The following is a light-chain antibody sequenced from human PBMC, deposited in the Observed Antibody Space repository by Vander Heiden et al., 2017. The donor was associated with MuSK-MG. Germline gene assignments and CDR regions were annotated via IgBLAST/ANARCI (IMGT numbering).Light chain of an antibody. CDR3: QQRINWPLT. CDR1: QSVSSL. V-gene: IGKV3-11*01. CDR2: DIS. J-gene: IGKJ4*01. Sequence: EIVLTQSPAPLSLSPGERATLSCRASQSVSSLLAWYQQKPGQTPRLLIYDISKRATGIPARFSGSGSGTDFTLTISSLEPEDFAVYYCQQRINWPLTFGGGTKVEIK.